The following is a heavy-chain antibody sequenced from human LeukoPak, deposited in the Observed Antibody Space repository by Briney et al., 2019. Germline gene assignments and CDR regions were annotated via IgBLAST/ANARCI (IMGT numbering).Heavy chain of an antibody. CDR1: VRSITSTNW. V-gene: IGHV4-4*02. CDR2: ISLTGRT. CDR3: TRESGPYCPFGY. Sequence: SETLSLTCGVSVRSITSTNWWSWARQPPGQGLDWIGEISLTGRTNCNLCLIGRFIMSLDESRNQLSPTLTSVTGADTAMYYCTRESGPYCPFGYWGQGTLVVVPS. J-gene: IGHJ4*02. D-gene: IGHD1-26*01.